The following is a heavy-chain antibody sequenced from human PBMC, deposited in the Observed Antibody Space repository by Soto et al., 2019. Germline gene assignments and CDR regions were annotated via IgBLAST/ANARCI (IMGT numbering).Heavy chain of an antibody. J-gene: IGHJ6*01. CDR1: GFTFSTYV. CDR3: VKTSSAGYNWTPPFHYCIDV. V-gene: IGHV3-64D*06. D-gene: IGHD1-20*01. CDR2: LSHNGGST. Sequence: GGSPRLSGSASGFTFSTYVMHWVRQARGKGHEYVSALSHNGGSTYYADSVKGRFTISRDNSKNTLHLQVTSLRAEDTAVYYCVKTSSAGYNWTPPFHYCIDV.